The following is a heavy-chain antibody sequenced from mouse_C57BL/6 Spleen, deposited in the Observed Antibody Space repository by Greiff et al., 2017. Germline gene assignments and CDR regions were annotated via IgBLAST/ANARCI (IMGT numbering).Heavy chain of an antibody. CDR3: ARGDYYGSRGYFDV. V-gene: IGHV1-69*01. J-gene: IGHJ1*03. CDR2: IDPSDSYT. D-gene: IGHD1-1*01. CDR1: GYTFTSYW. Sequence: QVQLQQPGAELVMPGASVKLSCKASGYTFTSYWMPWVKQRPGQGLEWIGEIDPSDSYTNYNQKFKGKSTLTVDKSSSTAYMQLSSLTSEDSAVYYCARGDYYGSRGYFDVWGTGTTVTVSS.